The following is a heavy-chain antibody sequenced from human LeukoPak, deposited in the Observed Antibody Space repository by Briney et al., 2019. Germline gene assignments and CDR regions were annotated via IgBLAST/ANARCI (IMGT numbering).Heavy chain of an antibody. CDR1: GGSISSGDYY. J-gene: IGHJ3*02. D-gene: IGHD5/OR15-5a*01. Sequence: SETLSLTCTVSGGSISSGDYYWSWIRQPPGKGLEWIGYIYYSGSTNYNPSLKSRVTISVDTSKNQFSLKLSSVTAADTAVYYCARGSGGVYGEAFDIWGQGTMVTVSS. V-gene: IGHV4-61*08. CDR2: IYYSGST. CDR3: ARGSGGVYGEAFDI.